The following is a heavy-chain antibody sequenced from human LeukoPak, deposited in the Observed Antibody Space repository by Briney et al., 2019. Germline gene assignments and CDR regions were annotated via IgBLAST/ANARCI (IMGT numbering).Heavy chain of an antibody. J-gene: IGHJ3*02. CDR3: ARCRPLDPFDI. CDR2: IYYTGST. CDR1: GGSISSRYY. Sequence: SETLSLTCTVSGGSISSRYYWGWIRQPPGKGLEWIASIYYTGSTFYNPSLESRVTISVDTSKNQFSLKLSSVTAADTAVYYCARCRPLDPFDIWGQGTMVTVSS. V-gene: IGHV4-39*07.